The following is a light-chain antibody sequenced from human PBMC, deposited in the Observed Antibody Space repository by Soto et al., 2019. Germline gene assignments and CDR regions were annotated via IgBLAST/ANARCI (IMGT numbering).Light chain of an antibody. CDR2: AAS. CDR3: QQSYSSGYT. V-gene: IGKV1-39*01. CDR1: QRINTY. J-gene: IGKJ2*01. Sequence: DIQMTQSQSSLSASVGDRVTITCRASQRINTYLNWYQLRPGKAPNLLIYAASSLQSGVPSRFSGSGSGTDFTLTISSLQPEDFATYYCQQSYSSGYTFGQGTRLEIK.